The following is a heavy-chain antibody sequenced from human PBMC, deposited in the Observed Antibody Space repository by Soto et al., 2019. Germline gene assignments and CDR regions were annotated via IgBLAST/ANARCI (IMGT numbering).Heavy chain of an antibody. Sequence: SETLSLTCTVSCGSISSCGYYWSWIRQHPGKGLEWIGYIYYSGSTYYNPSLKSRVTISVDTSKNQFSLKLSSVTAADTAVYYCARAKSMTTVTTLDYWGQGTLVTVSS. D-gene: IGHD4-17*01. J-gene: IGHJ4*02. CDR1: CGSISSCGYY. V-gene: IGHV4-31*03. CDR2: IYYSGST. CDR3: ARAKSMTTVTTLDY.